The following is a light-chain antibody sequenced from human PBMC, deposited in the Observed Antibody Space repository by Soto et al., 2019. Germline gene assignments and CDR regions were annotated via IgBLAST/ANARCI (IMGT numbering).Light chain of an antibody. Sequence: IVLTQSPGTLSLSPGDRGTLSCRASQSVSYNYLAWYQQKPGQAPRLRIYGASSRATGIPDRFSGSGSGTDFTLTISRLEPEDFAVYYCQQYGSSPPLTFGQGTKLEIK. CDR3: QQYGSSPPLT. CDR2: GAS. CDR1: QSVSYNY. V-gene: IGKV3-20*01. J-gene: IGKJ2*01.